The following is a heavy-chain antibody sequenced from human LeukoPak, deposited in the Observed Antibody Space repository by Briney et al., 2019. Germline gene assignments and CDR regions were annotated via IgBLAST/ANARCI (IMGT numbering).Heavy chain of an antibody. V-gene: IGHV3-23*01. D-gene: IGHD4-17*01. Sequence: GGSLRLSCAASGFTFSSYAVSWVRQAPGKGLEWVSAISGSGGSTYYADSVKGRFTISRDNSKNTLYLQMNSLRAEDTAVYYCAKVKSATTVTTFTDYWGQGTLVTVSS. CDR3: AKVKSATTVTTFTDY. CDR1: GFTFSSYA. CDR2: ISGSGGST. J-gene: IGHJ4*02.